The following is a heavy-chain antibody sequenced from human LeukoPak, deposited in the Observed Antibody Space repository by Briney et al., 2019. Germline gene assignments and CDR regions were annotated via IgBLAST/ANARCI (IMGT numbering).Heavy chain of an antibody. CDR1: GYTFTSYY. J-gene: IGHJ4*02. Sequence: ASVKVSCKASGYTFTSYYMHWVRQAPGQGLEWMGWINPNSGGTNYAQKFQGRVTMTRDTSISTAYMELSRLRSDDTAVYYCARDRDFWSGYPLDFDYWGQGTLVTVSS. D-gene: IGHD3-3*01. CDR3: ARDRDFWSGYPLDFDY. V-gene: IGHV1-2*02. CDR2: INPNSGGT.